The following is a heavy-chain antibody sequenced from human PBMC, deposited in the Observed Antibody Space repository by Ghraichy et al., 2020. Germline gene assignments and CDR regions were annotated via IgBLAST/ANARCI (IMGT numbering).Heavy chain of an antibody. V-gene: IGHV3-23*01. Sequence: GGSLRLSCAASGFTLSSYAMTWVRQAPGKGLEWVSGISGGGGTTYYADSVKGRFAISRDTSKGTVYLQMHSLRAEDTAVYFCVRASRSAVTEAVFDFWGQGTLVTVSS. CDR2: ISGGGGTT. CDR3: VRASRSAVTEAVFDF. CDR1: GFTLSSYA. J-gene: IGHJ4*02. D-gene: IGHD2-21*02.